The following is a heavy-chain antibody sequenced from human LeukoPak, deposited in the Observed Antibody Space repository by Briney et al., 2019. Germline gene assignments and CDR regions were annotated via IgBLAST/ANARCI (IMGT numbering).Heavy chain of an antibody. V-gene: IGHV3-23*01. CDR1: GFKLSTNA. CDR3: AKDVGKWESLHFFDY. J-gene: IGHJ4*02. D-gene: IGHD1-26*01. CDR2: ISGSGAST. Sequence: GGSLRLSGLTSGFKLSTNAMSGVREAPGKGLEWVSGISGSGASTYYADSGKGRFTSSRDDSRNTLYLQMNSLRGDDTAVYYCAKDVGKWESLHFFDYWGQGTLVTVSS.